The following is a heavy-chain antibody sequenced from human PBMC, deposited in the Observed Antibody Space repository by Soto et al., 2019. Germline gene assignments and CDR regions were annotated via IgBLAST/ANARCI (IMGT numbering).Heavy chain of an antibody. CDR1: VFTFISYS. V-gene: IGHV3-21*01. Sequence: PGWSLRLSCASSVFTFISYSMNWVRQAPGKGLEWVSSISSSSSYIYYADSVKGRFTISRDNAKNSLYLQMNSLRAEDTAVYYCARDRAPDGMDVWGQGTTVT. CDR3: ARDRAPDGMDV. J-gene: IGHJ6*02. CDR2: ISSSSSYI.